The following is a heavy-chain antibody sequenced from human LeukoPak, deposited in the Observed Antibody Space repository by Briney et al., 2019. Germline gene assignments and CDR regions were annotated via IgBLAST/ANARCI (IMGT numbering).Heavy chain of an antibody. CDR1: GFTFSSYA. CDR3: AREALSWQQLVPSYWFDP. V-gene: IGHV3-30*09. CDR2: ISYDGSNK. Sequence: GGSLRLSCAASGFTFSSYAMHWVRQAPGKGLEWVAVISYDGSNKYYADSVKGRFAISRDNSKNTLYLQMNSLRAEDTAVYYCAREALSWQQLVPSYWFDPWGQGTLVTVSS. D-gene: IGHD6-13*01. J-gene: IGHJ5*02.